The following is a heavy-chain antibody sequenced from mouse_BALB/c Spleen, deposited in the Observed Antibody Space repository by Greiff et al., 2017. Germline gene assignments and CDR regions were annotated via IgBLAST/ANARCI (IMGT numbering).Heavy chain of an antibody. D-gene: IGHD1-2*01. CDR1: GYTFTSYW. V-gene: IGHV1S22*01. CDR2: IYPGSGST. CDR3: TRSTTAAYYAMDY. J-gene: IGHJ4*01. Sequence: LQQPGSELVRPGASVKLSCKASGYTFTSYWMHWVKQRPGQGLEWIGNIYPGSGSTNYDEKFKSKATLTVDTSSSTAYMQLSSLTSEDSAVYYCTRSTTAAYYAMDYWGQGTSVTVSS.